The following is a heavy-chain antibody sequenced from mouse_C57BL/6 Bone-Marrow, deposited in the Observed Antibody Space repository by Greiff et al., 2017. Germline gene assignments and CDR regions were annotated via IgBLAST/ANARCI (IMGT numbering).Heavy chain of an antibody. CDR1: GYTFTGYW. Sequence: VKLVESGAELMKPGASVKLSCKATGYTFTGYWIEWVKQRPGHGLEWIGEILPGSGSTNYNEKFKGKATFTADTSSNTAYMQLSSLTTEDSAIYYCARSGPSYYGSTDWYFDVWGTGTTVTVSS. CDR3: ARSGPSYYGSTDWYFDV. V-gene: IGHV1-9*01. CDR2: ILPGSGST. D-gene: IGHD1-1*01. J-gene: IGHJ1*03.